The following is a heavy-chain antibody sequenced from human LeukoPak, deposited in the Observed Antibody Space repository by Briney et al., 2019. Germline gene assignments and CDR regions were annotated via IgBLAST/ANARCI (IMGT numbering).Heavy chain of an antibody. V-gene: IGHV3-23*01. CDR2: ISGSGGST. D-gene: IGHD2-2*01. CDR1: GFTFSNAW. CDR3: AKAPDIVVVPAADNWFDP. J-gene: IGHJ5*02. Sequence: GGSLRLSCAASGFTFSNAWMSWVRQAPGKGLEWVSAISGSGGSTYYADSVKGRFTISRDNSKNTLYLQMNSLRAEDTAVYYCAKAPDIVVVPAADNWFDPWGQGTLVTVSS.